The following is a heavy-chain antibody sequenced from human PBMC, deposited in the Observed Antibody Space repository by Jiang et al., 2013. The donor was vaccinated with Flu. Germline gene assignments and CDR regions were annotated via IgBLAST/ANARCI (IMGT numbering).Heavy chain of an antibody. V-gene: IGHV1-69*01. D-gene: IGHD6-13*01. J-gene: IGHJ2*01. CDR2: IIPIFGTT. Sequence: SGAEVKKPGSSVKVSCKASGGTLSSYAISWVRQAPGQGLEWMGGIIPIFGTTNYAQKFEGRVTVTADASTKTAFMELSSLTSDDTAVYYCARENGISAAGSSWYFDLWGRGTLVTVSS. CDR1: GGTLSSYA. CDR3: ARENGISAAGSSWYFDL.